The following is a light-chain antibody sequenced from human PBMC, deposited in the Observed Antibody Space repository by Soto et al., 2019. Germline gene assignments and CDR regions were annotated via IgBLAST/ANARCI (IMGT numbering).Light chain of an antibody. CDR1: QSVSSN. CDR3: QQYNNWPRT. V-gene: IGKV3-15*01. CDR2: GAS. Sequence: EIVMTQSPATLSVSPGERATLSCRASQSVSSNLAGYQQKPGQAPRLLIYGASTRATGIPARFSGSGSGTEFTLTISSLQPEDFAVYYCQQYNNWPRTFGQGTKVEIK. J-gene: IGKJ1*01.